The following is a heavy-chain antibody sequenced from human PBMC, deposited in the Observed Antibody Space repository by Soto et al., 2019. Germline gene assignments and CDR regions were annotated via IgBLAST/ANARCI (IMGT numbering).Heavy chain of an antibody. V-gene: IGHV4-34*01. Sequence: QVQLQQWGAGLLKPSETLSLTCAVYAGSFSGYYWSWIRQPPGKGLEWIGEINHSGSTNYNPSLRRRVTIAVDTSKNKLPLTLSSVTAEDTAVYYCARGTRRRITMVRGVIPPYGMDVWGQGTTVTVSS. CDR3: ARGTRRRITMVRGVIPPYGMDV. D-gene: IGHD3-10*01. CDR1: AGSFSGYY. J-gene: IGHJ6*02. CDR2: INHSGST.